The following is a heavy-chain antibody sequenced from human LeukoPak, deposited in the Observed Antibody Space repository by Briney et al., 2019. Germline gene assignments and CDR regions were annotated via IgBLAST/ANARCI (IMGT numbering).Heavy chain of an antibody. CDR3: ARSRGDYRRLDY. J-gene: IGHJ4*02. V-gene: IGHV3-72*01. CDR2: SRNKANSFST. CDR1: GFIFSDFY. D-gene: IGHD4-17*01. Sequence: GGSLRLSCVTSGFIFSDFYMDWVRQAPGKGLEWICRSRNKANSFSTEYAASVKGRFTISREDSKNSLYLQMNSLQTEDTALYYCARSRGDYRRLDYWGQGILVTVSS.